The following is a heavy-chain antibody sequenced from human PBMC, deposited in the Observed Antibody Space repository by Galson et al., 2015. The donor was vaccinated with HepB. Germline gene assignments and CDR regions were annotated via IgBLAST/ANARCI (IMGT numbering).Heavy chain of an antibody. D-gene: IGHD6-13*01. CDR3: TTDPRRAAAGTRYYDL. CDR2: IKSKTDGGTT. CDR1: GFTFNNAW. Sequence: SLRLSCAASGFTFNNAWMTWVRQAPGKGLEWVGRIKSKTDGGTTDYVAPVKGRFTISRDDSKNTLYLQMNSLKTEDTAVYYCTTDPRRAAAGTRYYDLWGRGTLVTVSS. V-gene: IGHV3-15*01. J-gene: IGHJ2*01.